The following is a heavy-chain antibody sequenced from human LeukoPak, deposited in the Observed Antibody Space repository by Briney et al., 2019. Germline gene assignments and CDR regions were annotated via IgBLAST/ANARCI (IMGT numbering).Heavy chain of an antibody. D-gene: IGHD3-22*01. V-gene: IGHV3-53*01. CDR2: IYSGGST. CDR3: ARGTYDSSGSIDY. Sequence: GGSLRLSCAASGFTVSSNYMSWVRQAPGKGLEWVSDIYSGGSTYYADSVKGRFTISRDNSKNTLYLQMNSLRAEDTAVYYCARGTYDSSGSIDYWGQGTLVTVSS. J-gene: IGHJ4*02. CDR1: GFTVSSNY.